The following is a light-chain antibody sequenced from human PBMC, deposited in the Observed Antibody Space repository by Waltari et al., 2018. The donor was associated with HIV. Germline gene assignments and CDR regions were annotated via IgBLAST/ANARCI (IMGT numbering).Light chain of an antibody. Sequence: DIVMTQSPLSLPVTPGEPASISCRSSQSLLHSNGYNYLDWYLQKQGQSPQLLIFLGSNRASGVPDRFSGSGSGTDFTLKISRVEAEDVGVYYCMQALQTQYTSGQGTKLEIK. CDR1: QSLLHSNGYNY. CDR2: LGS. J-gene: IGKJ2*01. CDR3: MQALQTQYT. V-gene: IGKV2-28*01.